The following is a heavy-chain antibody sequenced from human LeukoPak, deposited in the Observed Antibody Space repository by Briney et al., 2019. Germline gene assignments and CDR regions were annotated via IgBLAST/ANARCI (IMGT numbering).Heavy chain of an antibody. CDR3: ARDIVVVVAATGDNWFDP. V-gene: IGHV1-2*02. CDR1: GYTFTGYY. CDR2: INPNSGGT. Sequence: ASVKVSCKASGYTFTGYYMHWVRQAPGQGLEWMGWINPNSGGTSYAQKFQGRVTMTRDTSISTAYMELSRLRSDDTAVYYCARDIVVVVAATGDNWFDPWGQGTLVTVSS. J-gene: IGHJ5*02. D-gene: IGHD2-15*01.